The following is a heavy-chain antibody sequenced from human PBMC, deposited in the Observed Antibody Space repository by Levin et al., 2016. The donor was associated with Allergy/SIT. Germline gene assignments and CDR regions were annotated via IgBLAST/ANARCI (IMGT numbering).Heavy chain of an antibody. CDR1: GYTFTSYY. D-gene: IGHD3-22*01. V-gene: IGHV1-46*01. CDR2: INPSGGST. Sequence: ASVKVSCKASGYTFTSYYMHWVRQAPGQGLEWMGIINPSGGSTSYAQKFQGRVTMTRDTSTSTVYMELSSLRSEDTAVYYCARGWIARDYYDSSGYYSPPPDDAFDIWGQGTMVTVSS. J-gene: IGHJ3*02. CDR3: ARGWIARDYYDSSGYYSPPPDDAFDI.